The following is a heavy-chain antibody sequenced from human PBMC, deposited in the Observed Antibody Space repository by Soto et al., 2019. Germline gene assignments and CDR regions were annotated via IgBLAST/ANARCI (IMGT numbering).Heavy chain of an antibody. V-gene: IGHV3-21*01. J-gene: IGHJ4*02. CDR2: ISSSTTYI. Sequence: LRLSCATSGFSFSSYAMNWVRQAPGKGLEWVSSISSSTTYIYYGDSVKGRFTISRDDAKSSLYLQMSSLRVEDTAVYYCARGGDTSGSWPRYWGQGTLVTVSS. D-gene: IGHD5-12*01. CDR1: GFSFSSYA. CDR3: ARGGDTSGSWPRY.